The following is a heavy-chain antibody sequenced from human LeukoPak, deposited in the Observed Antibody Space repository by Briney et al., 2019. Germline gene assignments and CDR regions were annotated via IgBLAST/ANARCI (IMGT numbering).Heavy chain of an antibody. Sequence: SETLSLTCTVSGGSISSFYWSWIRQPAGKGLEWIGRIYTSGSTNYNPSLKSRVTMSVDTSKNQFSLKLNSVTPEDTAVYYCARDRGGGRITMVRGVFDYWGQGTLVTVSS. CDR1: GGSISSFY. CDR3: ARDRGGGRITMVRGVFDY. J-gene: IGHJ4*02. CDR2: IYTSGST. D-gene: IGHD3-10*01. V-gene: IGHV4-4*07.